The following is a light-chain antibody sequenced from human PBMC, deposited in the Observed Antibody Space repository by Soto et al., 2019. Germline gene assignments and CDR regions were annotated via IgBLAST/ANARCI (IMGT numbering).Light chain of an antibody. CDR2: KVS. J-gene: IGKJ5*01. Sequence: DVVVTQSPLSLPVTLGQAASISCRSSQSLVHRDGNTYLSWFRQRPGQSPRRLIYKVSSREAGVPGRFSGSGSGTDFTLQISRVEAEDVGLYYCMQGSHWPPLTFGQRTRLEIK. CDR3: MQGSHWPPLT. CDR1: QSLVHRDGNTY. V-gene: IGKV2-30*02.